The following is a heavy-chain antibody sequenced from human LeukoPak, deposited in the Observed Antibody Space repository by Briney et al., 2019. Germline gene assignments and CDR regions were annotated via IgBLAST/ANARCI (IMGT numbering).Heavy chain of an antibody. D-gene: IGHD5-12*01. J-gene: IGHJ4*02. CDR2: INHSGST. Sequence: NPSETLSLTCAVYGGSFSGYYWSWIRQPPGKGLEWIGEINHSGSTNYNPSLKSRVTISVDTSKNQFSLKLSSVTAADTAVYYCASIGGWRWLQYRRFDYWGQGTLVTVSS. V-gene: IGHV4-34*01. CDR1: GGSFSGYY. CDR3: ASIGGWRWLQYRRFDY.